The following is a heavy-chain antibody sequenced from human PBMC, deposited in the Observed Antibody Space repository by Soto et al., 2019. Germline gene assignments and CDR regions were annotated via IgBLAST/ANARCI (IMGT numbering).Heavy chain of an antibody. Sequence: GGSLRLSCAASGFTFDDYAMHWVRQAPGKGLEWVSLISGDGGSTYYADSVKGRFTISRDNSKNSQYLQMNSLRTEDTALYYCVRCRMLNSSGWYLDAFDIWGQGTMVTVSS. V-gene: IGHV3-43*02. CDR2: ISGDGGST. D-gene: IGHD6-19*01. CDR3: VRCRMLNSSGWYLDAFDI. J-gene: IGHJ3*02. CDR1: GFTFDDYA.